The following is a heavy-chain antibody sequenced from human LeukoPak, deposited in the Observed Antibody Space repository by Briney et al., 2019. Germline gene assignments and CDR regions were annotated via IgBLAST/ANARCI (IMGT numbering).Heavy chain of an antibody. Sequence: GGSLRLSCAASGFTFSSYGMHWVRHAPGKGLEWVAVISYDGSNKYYADSVKGRFTISRDNSKNTLYLQMNSLRAEDTAVYYCAKHGSSERGYNWFDPWGQGTLVTVSS. CDR2: ISYDGSNK. D-gene: IGHD6-13*01. CDR1: GFTFSSYG. CDR3: AKHGSSERGYNWFDP. J-gene: IGHJ5*02. V-gene: IGHV3-30*18.